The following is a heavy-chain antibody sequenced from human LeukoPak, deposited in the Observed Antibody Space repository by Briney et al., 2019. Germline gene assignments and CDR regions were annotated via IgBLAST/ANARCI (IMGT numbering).Heavy chain of an antibody. CDR3: ASMIAPYYFDY. V-gene: IGHV3-53*04. D-gene: IGHD3-22*01. J-gene: IGHJ4*02. CDR2: IYSGGST. Sequence: PGGSLRLSCAASGFTVSSNYMSWVRQAPGKGLERVSVIYSGGSTYYADSVKGRFTISRHNSKNTLYLQMNSLRAEDTAVYYCASMIAPYYFDYWGQGTLVTVSS. CDR1: GFTVSSNY.